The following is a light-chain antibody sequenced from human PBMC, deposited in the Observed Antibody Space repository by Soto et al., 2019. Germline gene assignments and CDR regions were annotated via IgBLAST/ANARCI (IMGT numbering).Light chain of an antibody. Sequence: QSILTQPPSASGTPGQRVTISCSGSSSNIGSNTVNWYQQVPGTAPKLLIYSNDERPSGVPDRFSGSKSGTSASLAISRLQSEDEADYYCAAWDDSLNGVVFGGGTQLTVL. J-gene: IGLJ2*01. V-gene: IGLV1-44*01. CDR1: SSNIGSNT. CDR2: SND. CDR3: AAWDDSLNGVV.